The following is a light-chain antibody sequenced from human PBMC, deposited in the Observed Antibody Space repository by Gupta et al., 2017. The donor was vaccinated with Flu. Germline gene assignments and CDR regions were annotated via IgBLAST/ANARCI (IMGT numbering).Light chain of an antibody. CDR2: DAS. J-gene: IGKJ4*01. Sequence: EIVLTQSPATLSLSPGERVTLSCRASQSVSSSLAWYQQKPGQAPRLLIYDASNRATGIPGRFSGSGSGTDFTLTISSLEPEDLAVYYCQQRSNWPLTFGGGTKVEIK. CDR1: QSVSSS. CDR3: QQRSNWPLT. V-gene: IGKV3-11*01.